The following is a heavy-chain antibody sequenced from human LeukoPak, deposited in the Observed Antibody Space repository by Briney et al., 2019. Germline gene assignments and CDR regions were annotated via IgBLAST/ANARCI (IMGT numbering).Heavy chain of an antibody. CDR3: ARDHGVQLRLGVDGMDV. J-gene: IGHJ6*02. CDR1: GFTFSSYS. V-gene: IGHV3-48*02. D-gene: IGHD1-1*01. CDR2: ISSSSSTI. Sequence: PGGSLRLSCAASGFTFSSYSMNWVRQAPGKGLEWVSYISSSSSTIYYADSVKGRFTISRDNAKNSLYLQMNGLRDEDTAVYYCARDHGVQLRLGVDGMDVWGQGTTVTVSS.